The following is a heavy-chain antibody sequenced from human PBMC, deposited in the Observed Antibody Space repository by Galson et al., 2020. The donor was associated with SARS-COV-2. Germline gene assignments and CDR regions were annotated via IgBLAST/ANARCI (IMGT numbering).Heavy chain of an antibody. J-gene: IGHJ3*02. CDR2: ISYDGSNK. V-gene: IGHV3-30*03. D-gene: IGHD3-22*01. CDR1: GFTFSSYG. Sequence: GGSLRLSCAASGFTFSSYGMHWVRQAPGKGLEWVAVISYDGSNKYYADSVKGRFTISRDNSKNTLYLQMNSLRAEDTAVYYCARPSSGYYFDAIDIWGQGTMVTVSS. CDR3: ARPSSGYYFDAIDI.